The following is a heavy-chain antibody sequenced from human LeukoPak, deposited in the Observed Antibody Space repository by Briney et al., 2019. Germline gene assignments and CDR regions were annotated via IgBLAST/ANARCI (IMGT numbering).Heavy chain of an antibody. CDR1: GGSIRSYY. Sequence: SETLSLTCTVSGGSIRSYYWSWIRQPPGKGLEWIGYIYNSGSTNYNPSLKSRVTISVDTSKNQVSLKLSSVTAAVTAVYYCARGTGVTTVTTDAFDIWGQGTMVTVSS. CDR3: ARGTGVTTVTTDAFDI. J-gene: IGHJ3*02. CDR2: IYNSGST. V-gene: IGHV4-59*12. D-gene: IGHD4-17*01.